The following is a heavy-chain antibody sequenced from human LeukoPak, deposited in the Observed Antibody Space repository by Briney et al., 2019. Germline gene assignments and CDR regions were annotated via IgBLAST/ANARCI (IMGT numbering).Heavy chain of an antibody. Sequence: SETLSLTCTVSGGSISSGGYYWSWIRQHPGKGLEWIGYIYYSGSTYYNPSLKSRVTISVDTSKNQFSLKLSSVTAADTAVYYCARGIQRGIAAAGDDYWGQGTLVTVSS. CDR1: GGSISSGGYY. CDR3: ARGIQRGIAAAGDDY. V-gene: IGHV4-31*03. J-gene: IGHJ4*02. CDR2: IYYSGST. D-gene: IGHD6-13*01.